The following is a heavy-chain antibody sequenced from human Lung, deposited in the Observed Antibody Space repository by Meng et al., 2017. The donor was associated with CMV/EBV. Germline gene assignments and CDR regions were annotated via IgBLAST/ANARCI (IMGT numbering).Heavy chain of an antibody. D-gene: IGHD5-24*01. J-gene: IGHJ4*02. V-gene: IGHV3-66*03. CDR3: ARVGRFTMYFFDD. Sequence: ESLKISCAASGFTVSSNYISCVRQAPGKGLEWVSIIYGSGTTKYADSVKGRFTFSRDNSKNTLYLQMNSLTAEDTAVYSCARVGRFTMYFFDDWGQGTXVTVSS. CDR2: IYGSGTT. CDR1: GFTVSSNY.